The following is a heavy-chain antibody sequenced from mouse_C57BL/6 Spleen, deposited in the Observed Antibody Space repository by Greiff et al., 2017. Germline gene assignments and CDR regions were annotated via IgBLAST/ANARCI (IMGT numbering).Heavy chain of an antibody. D-gene: IGHD1-3*01. V-gene: IGHV5-2*01. CDR2: INRAGGST. CDR1: DYEFPSPD. J-gene: IGHJ1*03. Sequence: EVHLVQSGGGLVQPGESLKLSCESNDYEFPSPDMSWVRKTPEKRLELVAAINRAGGSTYYPHTIARRFIISRDNSKKTLYLQMSSLRSEDTALYYCARKKSSSYWYFDVWGTGTTVTVSS. CDR3: ARKKSSSYWYFDV.